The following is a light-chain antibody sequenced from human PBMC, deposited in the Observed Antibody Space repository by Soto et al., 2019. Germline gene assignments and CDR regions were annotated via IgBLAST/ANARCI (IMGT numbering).Light chain of an antibody. CDR2: SNN. Sequence: QSVLTQPPSASGTPGQRVTISCSGSSSNIGSNTVNWYQQLPGTAPKLLIYSNNQRPSGVPDRFSGSKSGTSASLAISGLQSEDEADYYCAAWDDRLNCYVFGTGTKGIVL. CDR1: SSNIGSNT. CDR3: AAWDDRLNCYV. V-gene: IGLV1-44*01. J-gene: IGLJ1*01.